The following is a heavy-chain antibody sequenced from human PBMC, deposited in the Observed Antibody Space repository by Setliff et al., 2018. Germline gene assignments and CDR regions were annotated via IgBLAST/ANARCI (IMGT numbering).Heavy chain of an antibody. CDR2: IIPILGIA. J-gene: IGHJ6*02. CDR1: GGTFSSYA. Sequence: SVKVSCKASGGTFSSYAISWVRQAPGQGLEWMGGIIPILGIANYAQKFQGRVTITADESTSTAYMELSSLRSGDTAVYYCARDPIVVVPAEHYYYGMDVWGQGTTVTVSS. D-gene: IGHD2-2*01. CDR3: ARDPIVVVPAEHYYYGMDV. V-gene: IGHV1-69*10.